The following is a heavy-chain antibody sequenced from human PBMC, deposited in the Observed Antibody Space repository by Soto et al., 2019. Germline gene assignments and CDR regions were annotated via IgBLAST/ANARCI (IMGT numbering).Heavy chain of an antibody. CDR2: IYNSGST. Sequence: QVQLQESGPGLVKPSQTLSLTCTVSGGSISSGDNYWTWIRQPLGKGLEWIGNIYNSGSTNYNPSLKSRSTIAVDTSKNQFSLNLSSVTAADTAVYYCARGDYRSSSYYFDSWGQGTLVTVSS. CDR1: GGSISSGDNY. D-gene: IGHD6-6*01. CDR3: ARGDYRSSSYYFDS. V-gene: IGHV4-30-4*01. J-gene: IGHJ4*02.